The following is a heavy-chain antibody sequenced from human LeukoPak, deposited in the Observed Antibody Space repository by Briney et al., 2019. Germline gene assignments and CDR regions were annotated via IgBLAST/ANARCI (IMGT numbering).Heavy chain of an antibody. CDR1: GYNFSDYW. Sequence: GESLKISCKVSGYNFSDYWIGWVRQVPGKGLEWMGIMFPGDSDTRYNPSLQGQVTISADKAISTAYLQWSSLKASDTAMYFCARPLGGAFDIWGQGTMVTVSS. J-gene: IGHJ3*02. CDR2: MFPGDSDT. V-gene: IGHV5-51*01. CDR3: ARPLGGAFDI.